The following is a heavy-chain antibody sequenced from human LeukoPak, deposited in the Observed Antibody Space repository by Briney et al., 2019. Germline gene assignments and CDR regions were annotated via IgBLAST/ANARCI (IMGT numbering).Heavy chain of an antibody. CDR2: ISSSGSTI. CDR1: GFTFSSYE. J-gene: IGHJ4*02. V-gene: IGHV3-48*03. Sequence: PGGSLRLSCAASGFTFSSYEMNWVRPAPGKGLEWVSYISSSGSTIYYADSVKGRFTISRDNAKNSLYLQMNSLRAEDTAVYYCARDPWGGYFDYWGQGTLVTVSS. D-gene: IGHD3-16*01. CDR3: ARDPWGGYFDY.